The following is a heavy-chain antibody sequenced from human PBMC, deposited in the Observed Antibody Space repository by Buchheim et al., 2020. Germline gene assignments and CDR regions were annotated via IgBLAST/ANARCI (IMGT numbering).Heavy chain of an antibody. CDR1: GFTFSDYY. D-gene: IGHD3-22*01. J-gene: IGHJ4*02. CDR3: ARAIPTYYYDSSGYWGPSGGPYYFDY. Sequence: QVQLVESGGGLVKPGGSLRLSCAASGFTFSDYYMSWIRQAPGKGLEWVSYSSSSCSTIYYADSVKGRFTISRDNAKNSLYLQMNSLRAEDTAVYYCARAIPTYYYDSSGYWGPSGGPYYFDYWGQGTL. V-gene: IGHV3-11*01. CDR2: SSSSCSTI.